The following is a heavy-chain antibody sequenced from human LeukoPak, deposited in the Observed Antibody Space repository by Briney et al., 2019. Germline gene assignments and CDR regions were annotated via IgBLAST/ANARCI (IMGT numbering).Heavy chain of an antibody. D-gene: IGHD6-19*01. Sequence: GRSLRLSCAASGFTFDDYAMHWVRQAPGKGLEWVSGISWNSGSIGYADSVKGRFTISRDNAKNSLYLQMNSLRAEDTALYYCAKGSIAVATALFDPWGQGTLVTVSP. V-gene: IGHV3-9*01. CDR3: AKGSIAVATALFDP. CDR1: GFTFDDYA. CDR2: ISWNSGSI. J-gene: IGHJ5*02.